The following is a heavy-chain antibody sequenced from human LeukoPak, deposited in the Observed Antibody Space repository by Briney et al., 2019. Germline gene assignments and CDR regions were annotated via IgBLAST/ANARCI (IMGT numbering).Heavy chain of an antibody. D-gene: IGHD6-13*01. V-gene: IGHV4-39*07. Sequence: SETLSLTCTVSGGSISSTTYYWDWIRQPPGKGLEWIGEINHSGSTNYNPSLKSRVTISVDTSKNQFSLKLSSVTAADTAVYYCARVNSSSWYRVRRPFDYWGQGTLVTVSS. CDR1: GGSISSTTYY. J-gene: IGHJ4*02. CDR3: ARVNSSSWYRVRRPFDY. CDR2: INHSGST.